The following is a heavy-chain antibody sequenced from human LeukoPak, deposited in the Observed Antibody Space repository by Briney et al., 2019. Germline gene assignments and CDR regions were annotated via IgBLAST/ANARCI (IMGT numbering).Heavy chain of an antibody. CDR3: ARVRGSGINFDY. D-gene: IGHD3-10*01. J-gene: IGHJ4*02. CDR2: IIPIFGTA. CDR1: GGTFSSYA. Sequence: SVKVSCKASGGTFSSYAISWVRQAPGQGLEWMGRIIPIFGTANYAQTFQGRVTITTDESTSTAYMELSSLRSEDTAVYYCARVRGSGINFDYWGQGTLVTVSS. V-gene: IGHV1-69*05.